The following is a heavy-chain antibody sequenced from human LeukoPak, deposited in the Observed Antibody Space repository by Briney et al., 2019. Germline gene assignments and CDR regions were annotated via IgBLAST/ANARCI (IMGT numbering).Heavy chain of an antibody. J-gene: IGHJ4*02. D-gene: IGHD5-24*01. CDR2: INHSGGT. CDR3: ARRREMLRTRNPFDY. V-gene: IGHV4-34*01. CDR1: GGSFSGYY. Sequence: SETLSLTCAVYGGSFSGYYWSWIRQPPGKGLEWIGEINHSGGTNYNPSLKSRVTISVDTSKNQFSLKLSSVTAADTAVYYCARRREMLRTRNPFDYRGQGTLVTVSS.